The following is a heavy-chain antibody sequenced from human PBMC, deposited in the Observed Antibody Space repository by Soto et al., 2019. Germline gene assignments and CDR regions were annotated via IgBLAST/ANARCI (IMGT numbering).Heavy chain of an antibody. CDR1: GGSINSYY. Sequence: QVQLQESGPGLVKPSETLSLTCTVSGGSINSYYWSWIRQPPGKGLEWIGYIYYSGSTNYSPSLKSRVTISVDTSKNQFSLKLSSVTAADTAVYFCARDSGPSGWFDPWGQGTLVTVSS. CDR3: ARDSGPSGWFDP. V-gene: IGHV4-59*01. CDR2: IYYSGST. D-gene: IGHD1-26*01. J-gene: IGHJ5*02.